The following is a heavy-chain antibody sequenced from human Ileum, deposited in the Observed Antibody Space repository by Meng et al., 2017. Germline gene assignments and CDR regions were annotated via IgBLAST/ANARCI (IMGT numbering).Heavy chain of an antibody. V-gene: IGHV3-74*01. CDR3: VRVCYYDESNYYADFQH. CDR1: GFTLSTYW. D-gene: IGHD3-16*01. CDR2: INSDGSDI. Sequence: GESLKISCSAFGFTLSTYWMHWVRQAPGKGLGWDARINSDGSDISYADSVKGRFTINRDNAKNTLHLQMNSLKAEDKAVYCCVRVCYYDESNYYADFQHWGQGTLVTVSS. J-gene: IGHJ1*01.